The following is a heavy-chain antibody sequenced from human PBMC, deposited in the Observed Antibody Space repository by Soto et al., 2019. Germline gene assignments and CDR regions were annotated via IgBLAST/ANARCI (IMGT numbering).Heavy chain of an antibody. V-gene: IGHV1-69*13. D-gene: IGHD2-2*01. CDR1: GGTFSNYT. CDR3: ARSSPYIVVRKPTGNQDYYGMDV. J-gene: IGHJ6*02. Sequence: SVKVSCKASGGTFSNYTISWVRQAPGQGLEWMGGIIPVFGTTDYEQKFQGRVTITADGSTSTAYMKLSSLRSADTAVYYCARSSPYIVVRKPTGNQDYYGMDVWGQGTTVTAP. CDR2: IIPVFGTT.